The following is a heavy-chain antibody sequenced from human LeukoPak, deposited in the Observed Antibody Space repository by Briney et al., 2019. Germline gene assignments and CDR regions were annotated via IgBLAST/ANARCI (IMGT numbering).Heavy chain of an antibody. D-gene: IGHD6-19*01. J-gene: IGHJ4*02. V-gene: IGHV4-30-4*01. CDR2: INYGGST. Sequence: SETLSLTCTGSGGSISRGDCYWSWIRQPPGKGLEWIGYINYGGSTYYHPSLKSRVTISVDTSNTQFSLKLSSVTAADTAVYYFVRIIAGWHGDYWGQGTLVTVSS. CDR3: VRIIAGWHGDY. CDR1: GGSISRGDCY.